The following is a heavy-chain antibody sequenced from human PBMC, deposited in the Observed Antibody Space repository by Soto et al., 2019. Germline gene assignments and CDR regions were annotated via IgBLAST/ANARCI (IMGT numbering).Heavy chain of an antibody. CDR2: ISYDGSNK. J-gene: IGHJ4*02. D-gene: IGHD6-19*01. CDR1: GFTFSSYA. CDR3: ARDLNGIAVAGHFDY. V-gene: IGHV3-30*03. Sequence: GGSLRLSCAASGFTFSSYAMSWVRQAPGKGLEWVAVISYDGSNKYYADSVKGRFTISRDNSKNTLYLQMNSLRAEDTAVYYCARDLNGIAVAGHFDYWGQGTLVTVSS.